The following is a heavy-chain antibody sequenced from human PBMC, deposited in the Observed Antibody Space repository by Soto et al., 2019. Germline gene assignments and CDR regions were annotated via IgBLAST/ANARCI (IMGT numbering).Heavy chain of an antibody. Sequence: QVQLQESGPGLVKPSETLSLTCTVSGGSISSYYWSWIRQPPGKGLEWIGYIYYSGSTNYNPSLKSRVTISVDTPKNQFSLKLSSVTAADTAVYYCARQEWLRFKSDAFDIWGQGTMVTVSS. J-gene: IGHJ3*02. CDR1: GGSISSYY. D-gene: IGHD5-12*01. V-gene: IGHV4-59*08. CDR2: IYYSGST. CDR3: ARQEWLRFKSDAFDI.